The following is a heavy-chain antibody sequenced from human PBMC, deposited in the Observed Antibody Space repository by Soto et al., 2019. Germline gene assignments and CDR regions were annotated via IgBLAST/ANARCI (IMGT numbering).Heavy chain of an antibody. V-gene: IGHV3-7*01. CDR1: GFTFSTYW. CDR2: IKQDGSEK. Sequence: GSLRLSCAASGFTFSTYWMNWVRPAPGKGLEWVANIKQDGSEKYYVDSVKGRFAISRDNAKDSLFLQMNNLRAEDTAVYYCVRDWSTFWGMDVWGQGTTVTVSS. CDR3: VRDWSTFWGMDV. J-gene: IGHJ6*02.